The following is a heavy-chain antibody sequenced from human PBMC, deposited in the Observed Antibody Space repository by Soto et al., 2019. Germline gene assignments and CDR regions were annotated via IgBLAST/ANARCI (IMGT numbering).Heavy chain of an antibody. CDR1: DYTFTSCG. V-gene: IGHV1-18*01. Sequence: VSSSGSDYTFTSCGVCCWRQQPGQALEWMGWISAYNGNTNYAQKLQGRGTMTTVTSTSTAYMELKSLRSDDTAVYYCARATYSSSWDFDYWGQGTLGTVSS. CDR2: ISAYNGNT. D-gene: IGHD6-13*01. CDR3: ARATYSSSWDFDY. J-gene: IGHJ4*02.